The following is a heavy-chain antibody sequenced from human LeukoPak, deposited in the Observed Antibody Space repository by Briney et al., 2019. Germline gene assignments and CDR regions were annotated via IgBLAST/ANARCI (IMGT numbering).Heavy chain of an antibody. CDR2: INPNSGGT. CDR3: ASRGDGYNFNYYYGMDV. V-gene: IGHV1-2*02. CDR1: GYTFTGYY. D-gene: IGHD5-24*01. Sequence: ASVKVSCKASGYTFTGYYMHWVRQAPGQGLEWMGWINPNSGGTNYAQKFQGRVTMTRDTSISTAYMELSRLRSDDTAVYYCASRGDGYNFNYYYGMDVWGQGTTVTVSS. J-gene: IGHJ6*02.